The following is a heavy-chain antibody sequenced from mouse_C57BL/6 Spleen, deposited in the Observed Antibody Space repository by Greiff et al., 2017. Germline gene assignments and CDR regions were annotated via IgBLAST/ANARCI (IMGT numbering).Heavy chain of an antibody. CDR3: TRYYGSSFYAMDY. J-gene: IGHJ4*01. V-gene: IGHV1-15*01. CDR1: GYTFTDYE. D-gene: IGHD1-1*01. CDR2: IDPETGGT. Sequence: VQLQQSGAELVRPGASVTLSCKASGYTFTDYEMHWVKQTPVHGLEWIGAIDPETGGTAYNQKFKGKAILTADKSSSTAYMALRSLTSEDSAVYYCTRYYGSSFYAMDYWGQGTSVTVSS.